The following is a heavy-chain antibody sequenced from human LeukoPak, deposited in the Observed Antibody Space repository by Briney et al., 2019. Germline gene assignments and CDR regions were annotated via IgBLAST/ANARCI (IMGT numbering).Heavy chain of an antibody. CDR1: GGSISGYY. V-gene: IGHV4-59*01. CDR2: IYSTGST. Sequence: SETLSLTCTVSGGSISGYYWSWVRQSPEKGLESIGFIYSTGSTSYNPSLRSRVTISIDTSQNQFYLRLTSVTAADTAVYYCARYSFGYGDYSGTDYYYYYMDVWGKGTTVTVSS. J-gene: IGHJ6*03. D-gene: IGHD4-17*01. CDR3: ARYSFGYGDYSGTDYYYYYMDV.